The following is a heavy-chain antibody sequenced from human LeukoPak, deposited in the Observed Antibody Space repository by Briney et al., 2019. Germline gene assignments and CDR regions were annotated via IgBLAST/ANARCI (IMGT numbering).Heavy chain of an antibody. CDR2: VSYDGSNK. Sequence: PGGSLRLSCVASGFIFSNYGMHWVRQAPGKGLEWVAVVSYDGSNKYYADSVKGRFTISRDNSKNTLSLQMSSLRAEDTAVYYCAKAETMTQRGYFDYWGQGTLVTVSS. D-gene: IGHD1-1*01. CDR1: GFIFSNYG. J-gene: IGHJ4*02. CDR3: AKAETMTQRGYFDY. V-gene: IGHV3-30*18.